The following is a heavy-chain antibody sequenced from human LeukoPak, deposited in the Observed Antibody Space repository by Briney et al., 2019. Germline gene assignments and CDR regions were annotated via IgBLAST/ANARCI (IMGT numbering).Heavy chain of an antibody. D-gene: IGHD3-22*01. CDR1: GYTFTSNY. V-gene: IGHV1-46*01. Sequence: SSVKVSCKAFGYTFTSNYMHWVRQAPGQGPEWMGVISPSGGSTTYAQKFQGRVTLTRDMSTSTDYLELSSLRSEDTAVYYCARGDYFDSSGYSGASLFDYWGEGTLVTVSS. CDR3: ARGDYFDSSGYSGASLFDY. J-gene: IGHJ4*02. CDR2: ISPSGGST.